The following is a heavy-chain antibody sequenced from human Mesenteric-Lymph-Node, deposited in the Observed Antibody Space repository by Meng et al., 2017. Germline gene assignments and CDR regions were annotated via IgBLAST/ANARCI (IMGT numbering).Heavy chain of an antibody. V-gene: IGHV1-46*01. Sequence: SVKVSCKASGYTFTSYYMHWVRQAPGQGLEWMGIINPSGGSTSYAQKFQGRVTMTRDTSTSTVYMELSSLRSGDTAVYYCARVSPLQYYDILTGYFLGSGPTDYWGQGTLVTVSS. CDR2: INPSGGST. CDR3: ARVSPLQYYDILTGYFLGSGPTDY. D-gene: IGHD3-9*01. CDR1: GYTFTSYY. J-gene: IGHJ4*02.